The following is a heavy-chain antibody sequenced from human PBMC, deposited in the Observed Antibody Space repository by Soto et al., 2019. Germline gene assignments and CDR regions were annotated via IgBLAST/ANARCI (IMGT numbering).Heavy chain of an antibody. Sequence: SETLSLTCSVSGGSITSYYWSWIRHPPGKGLEWVGYIFYGGSTNYKSSLKSRATISGDTSKNQFSLKLTSVTDADTAVYYCARLGGATRPLSAFDVRGQGTMVTVSS. J-gene: IGHJ3*01. CDR3: ARLGGATRPLSAFDV. V-gene: IGHV4-59*01. CDR1: GGSITSYY. CDR2: IFYGGST. D-gene: IGHD6-6*01.